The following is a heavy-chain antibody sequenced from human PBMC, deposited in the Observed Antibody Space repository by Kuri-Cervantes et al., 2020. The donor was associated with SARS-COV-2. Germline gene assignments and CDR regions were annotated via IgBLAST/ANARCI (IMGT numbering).Heavy chain of an antibody. CDR1: GFSFSTYA. CDR2: VTETGTIT. Sequence: GESLKISCAASGFSFSTYAMSWVRQAPGKGLQWVATVTETGTITHYADSVRGRFTISRGNPRNTVYLQMNSLRADDTALYYCAKAEARSEFGYFYYGMDVWGQGTTVTVSS. J-gene: IGHJ6*02. V-gene: IGHV3-23*01. CDR3: AKAEARSEFGYFYYGMDV. D-gene: IGHD3-16*01.